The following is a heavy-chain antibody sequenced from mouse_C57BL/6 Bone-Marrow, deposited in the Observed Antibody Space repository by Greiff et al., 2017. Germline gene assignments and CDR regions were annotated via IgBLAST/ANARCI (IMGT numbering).Heavy chain of an antibody. CDR2: ISSGMSTI. CDR3: ARSGSPYYYAMDY. V-gene: IGHV5-17*01. D-gene: IGHD1-1*01. CDR1: GFTFSDYG. Sequence: EVKLVESGGGLVKPGGSLKLSCAASGFTFSDYGMHWVRQAPEKGLEWVAYISSGMSTIYYADTVKGRFILSRDNAKNTLFLQMTSLRSEDTAMYYCARSGSPYYYAMDYWGQGTSVTVSS. J-gene: IGHJ4*01.